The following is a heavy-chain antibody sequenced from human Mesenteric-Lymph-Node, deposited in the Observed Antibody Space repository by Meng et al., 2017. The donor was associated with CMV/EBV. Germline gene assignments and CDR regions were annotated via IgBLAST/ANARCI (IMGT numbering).Heavy chain of an antibody. CDR2: ISYDGSNK. Sequence: GGSLRLSCAASGFTFSSYSMHWVRQAPGKGLEWVAVISYDGSNKYYADSVKGRFTISRDNSKNTLYLQMNSLRAEDTALYYCAKGGSGYSSSWYDYWGQGTLVTVSS. D-gene: IGHD6-13*01. CDR1: GFTFSSYS. J-gene: IGHJ4*02. V-gene: IGHV3-30-3*01. CDR3: AKGGSGYSSSWYDY.